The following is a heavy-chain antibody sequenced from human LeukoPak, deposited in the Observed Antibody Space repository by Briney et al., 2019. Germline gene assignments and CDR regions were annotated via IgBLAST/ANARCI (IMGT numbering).Heavy chain of an antibody. CDR2: INPNSGGT. Sequence: ASVKVSCKASGYTFTGYYMHWVRQAPGQGLEWMGWINPNSGGTNYAQKFQGRVTMTRDTSISTAYMELSRLRSDDTAVYYCARVTYYFGSGRQDEFDYWGQGSLVTVSS. CDR3: ARVTYYFGSGRQDEFDY. J-gene: IGHJ4*02. D-gene: IGHD3-10*01. V-gene: IGHV1-2*02. CDR1: GYTFTGYY.